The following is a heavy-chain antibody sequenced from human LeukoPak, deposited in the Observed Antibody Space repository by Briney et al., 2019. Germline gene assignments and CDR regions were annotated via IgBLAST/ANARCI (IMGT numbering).Heavy chain of an antibody. CDR2: IYYSGST. D-gene: IGHD4-11*01. V-gene: IGHV4-39*07. Sequence: SETLSLTCTVPGGSISSSSYYWGWIRQPPGKGLEWIGSIYYSGSTYYNPSLKSRVTISVDTSKNQFSLKLSSVTAADTAVYYCARRTLQSHAFLMTTVPTGYWGQGTLVTVSS. J-gene: IGHJ4*02. CDR3: ARRTLQSHAFLMTTVPTGY. CDR1: GGSISSSSYY.